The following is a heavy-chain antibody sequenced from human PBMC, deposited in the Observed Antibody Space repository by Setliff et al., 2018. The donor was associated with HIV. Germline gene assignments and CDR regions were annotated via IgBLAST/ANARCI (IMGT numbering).Heavy chain of an antibody. CDR2: IYYSGST. V-gene: IGHV4-39*01. J-gene: IGHJ5*02. Sequence: SETLSLTCTVSGGSISSGSYYWSWIRQPPGKRLEWIGSIYYSGSTYYNPSLKSRVTISVDTSKNQFSLKLSSVTAADAAVYYCASRVYYYDSSGYLREEGFDPWGQGTLVTVSS. CDR1: GGSISSGSYY. CDR3: ASRVYYYDSSGYLREEGFDP. D-gene: IGHD3-22*01.